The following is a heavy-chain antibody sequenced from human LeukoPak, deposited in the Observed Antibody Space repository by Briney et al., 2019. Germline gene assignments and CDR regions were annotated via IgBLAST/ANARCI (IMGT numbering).Heavy chain of an antibody. CDR1: GVSISSGGYY. J-gene: IGHJ4*02. D-gene: IGHD3-10*01. CDR2: IYYSGST. Sequence: SETLSLTCTVSGVSISSGGYYWRSIRQHPGKGLEWIGYIYYSGSTYYNPSLKSRVTISVDTSKNQFSLKLSSVTAADTAVYYCARAAYYYGSGSYIPWWGQGTLVTVSS. CDR3: ARAAYYYGSGSYIPW. V-gene: IGHV4-31*03.